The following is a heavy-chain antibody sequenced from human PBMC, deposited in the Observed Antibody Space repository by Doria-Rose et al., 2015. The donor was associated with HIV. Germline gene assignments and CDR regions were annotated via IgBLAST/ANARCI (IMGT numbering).Heavy chain of an antibody. CDR2: INHSGST. D-gene: IGHD6-6*01. CDR3: ARNSREWIAARPNMDYFYFYMDA. J-gene: IGHJ6*03. Sequence: QVQLQQWGAGLLKPSETLSLTCAVYGDSFSGYHWSWIRQSPGKGLEWIGEINHSGSTKYSPSLKSRVTISVDTSKNQFSLKVRSVTAADTAVYYCARNSREWIAARPNMDYFYFYMDAWGNGTTVTV. CDR1: GDSFSGYH. V-gene: IGHV4-34*01.